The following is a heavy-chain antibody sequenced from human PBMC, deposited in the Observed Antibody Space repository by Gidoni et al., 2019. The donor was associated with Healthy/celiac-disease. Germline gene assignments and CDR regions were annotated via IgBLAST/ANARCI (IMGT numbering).Heavy chain of an antibody. Sequence: EVQLVESGGGLVQPGGSLRLSCAASGFTFSSYWMSWVRQAPGKGLEWVANIKQDGSEKYYVDSVKGRFTISRDNAKNSLYLQMNSLRAEDTAVYYCARDRNYYDSSGYPPNWFDPWGQGTLVTVSS. CDR2: IKQDGSEK. D-gene: IGHD3-22*01. V-gene: IGHV3-7*01. CDR3: ARDRNYYDSSGYPPNWFDP. CDR1: GFTFSSYW. J-gene: IGHJ5*02.